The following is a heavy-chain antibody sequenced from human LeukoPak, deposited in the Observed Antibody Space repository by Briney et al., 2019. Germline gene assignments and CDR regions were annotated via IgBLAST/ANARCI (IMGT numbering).Heavy chain of an antibody. J-gene: IGHJ4*02. D-gene: IGHD3-3*01. Sequence: KPTESLSLTCSVSGDSIYTYYWSWIRQPPGKGLEWIGDVHYSGNTNYNPSLKSRVTISVDMSKNRFSLKLSSVTAADTAVYYCATLARGFYYFDSWGQGTLVTVSS. CDR2: VHYSGNT. CDR3: ATLARGFYYFDS. CDR1: GDSIYTYY. V-gene: IGHV4-59*08.